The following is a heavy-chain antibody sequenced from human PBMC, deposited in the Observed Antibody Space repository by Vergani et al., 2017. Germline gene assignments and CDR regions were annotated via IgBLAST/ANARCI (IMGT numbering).Heavy chain of an antibody. CDR3: ARDLAYCHEGSCAL. D-gene: IGHD2-15*01. CDR2: GLFDGSKE. V-gene: IGHV3-30*02. Sequence: QVQLVQSGGGVVQPGGSLRLSCVASGFTFNRYGMQWVRQAPGKGLEWDAYGLFDGSKEYYADSVKGRFIVSRDNSNDALYLQMNSLRTDDTAVYYCARDLAYCHEGSCALWGQGSVVTVSS. J-gene: IGHJ4*02. CDR1: GFTFNRYG.